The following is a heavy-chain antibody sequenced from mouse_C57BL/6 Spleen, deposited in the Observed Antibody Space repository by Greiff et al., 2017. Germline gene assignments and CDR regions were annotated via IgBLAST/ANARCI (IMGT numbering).Heavy chain of an antibody. Sequence: LQESGAELVKPGASVKISCKASGYAFSSYWMNWVKQRPGKGLEWIGQIYPGDGDTNYNGKFTGKATLTADKSSSTAYMQLSSLTSEDSAVYFCARRGYGSSPYYFDYWGQGTTLTVAS. CDR1: GYAFSSYW. D-gene: IGHD1-1*01. CDR2: IYPGDGDT. J-gene: IGHJ2*01. V-gene: IGHV1-80*01. CDR3: ARRGYGSSPYYFDY.